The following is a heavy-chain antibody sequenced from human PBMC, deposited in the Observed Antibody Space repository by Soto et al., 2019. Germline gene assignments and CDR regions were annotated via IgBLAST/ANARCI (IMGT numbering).Heavy chain of an antibody. CDR2: ISAYNGNT. D-gene: IGHD3-3*01. V-gene: IGHV1-18*04. Sequence: ASVKVSCKASGYTFTSYGISWVRQAPGQGLEWMGWISAYNGNTNYAQKLQGRVTMTTDTSTSTAYMELRSLRSDDTAVYYCARAVECLLRYYFDYWGQGTLVTVSS. J-gene: IGHJ4*02. CDR3: ARAVECLLRYYFDY. CDR1: GYTFTSYG.